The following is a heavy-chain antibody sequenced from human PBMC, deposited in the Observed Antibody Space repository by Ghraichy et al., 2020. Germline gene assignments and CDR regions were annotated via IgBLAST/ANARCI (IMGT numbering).Heavy chain of an antibody. J-gene: IGHJ4*02. CDR2: INHSGST. CDR3: ARGRPIRYSGYDGVYFDY. V-gene: IGHV4-34*01. D-gene: IGHD5-12*01. Sequence: GSLSLTCAVYGGSFSGYYWSWIRQPPGKGLEWIGEINHSGSTNYNPSLKSRVTISVDTSKNQFSLKLSSVTAADTAVYYCARGRPIRYSGYDGVYFDYWGQGTLVTVSS. CDR1: GGSFSGYY.